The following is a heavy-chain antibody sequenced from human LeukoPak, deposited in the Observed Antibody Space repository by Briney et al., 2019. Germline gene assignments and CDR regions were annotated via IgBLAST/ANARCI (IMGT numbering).Heavy chain of an antibody. CDR2: IDPSDSYT. CDR3: ARGYCGGGSCNWFDP. J-gene: IGHJ5*02. V-gene: IGHV5-10-1*01. D-gene: IGHD2-15*01. CDR1: GYSFTSYW. Sequence: GESLKISCKGSGYSFTSYWITWVRQMAGKGLEWMGKIDPSDSYTNYSPSFQGRVTISADKSISTAYLQWSSLKASDTAMYYCARGYCGGGSCNWFDPWGQGTLVTVSS.